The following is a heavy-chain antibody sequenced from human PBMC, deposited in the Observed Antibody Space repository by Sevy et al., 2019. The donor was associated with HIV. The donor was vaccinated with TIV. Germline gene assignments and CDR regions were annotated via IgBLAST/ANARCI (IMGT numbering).Heavy chain of an antibody. CDR3: ARQGGLVDRAFDY. D-gene: IGHD3-10*01. Sequence: SETLSLTCTVSGVSISSSYDWGWIRQPPGKGLEWIASFFFTGSTYYNPSLKSRVTISVDTSNNQFSLKLNSVTAADTALYYCARQGGLVDRAFDYWGQGTLVTVSS. CDR2: FFFTGST. CDR1: GVSISSSYD. J-gene: IGHJ4*02. V-gene: IGHV4-39*01.